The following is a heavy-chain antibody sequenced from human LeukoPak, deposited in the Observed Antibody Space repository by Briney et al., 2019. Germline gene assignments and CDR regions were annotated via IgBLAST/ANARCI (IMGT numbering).Heavy chain of an antibody. V-gene: IGHV4-39*07. CDR2: IYYSGST. J-gene: IGHJ4*02. Sequence: SETLSFTCTVSGGSISSSSYYWGWIRQPPGKGLEWIGSIYYSGSTYYNPSLKSRVTISVDTSKNQFSLKLSSVTAADTAVYYCARDRYSSSWPYYFDYWGQGTLVTVSS. CDR1: GGSISSSSYY. CDR3: ARDRYSSSWPYYFDY. D-gene: IGHD6-13*01.